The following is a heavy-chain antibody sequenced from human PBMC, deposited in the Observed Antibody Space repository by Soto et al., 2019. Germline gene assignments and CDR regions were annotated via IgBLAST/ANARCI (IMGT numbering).Heavy chain of an antibody. J-gene: IGHJ5*02. D-gene: IGHD1-7*01. Sequence: ASVKVSCKASGYTFTGYSMHWVRQAPGQGLEWMGWINTYNGNTNFTQKLQGRVTMTTDTSTSTAYMELRSLRSDDTAVYYCARDREYNWNYNWFDPWGQGTLVTVSS. CDR2: INTYNGNT. CDR3: ARDREYNWNYNWFDP. V-gene: IGHV1-18*04. CDR1: GYTFTGYS.